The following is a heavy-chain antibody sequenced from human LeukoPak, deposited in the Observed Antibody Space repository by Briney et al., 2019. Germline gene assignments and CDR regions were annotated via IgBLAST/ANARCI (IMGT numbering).Heavy chain of an antibody. D-gene: IGHD3-22*01. J-gene: IGHJ3*02. CDR2: MNPNSGNT. Sequence: ASVKVSCKASGYTFTSYDINWVRQATGQGLEWMGWMNPNSGNTGYAQKFQRRVTITRNTSISTAYMELSSLRSEDTAVYYCARVSWYYDSSGYSYDAFDIWGQGTMVTVSS. CDR1: GYTFTSYD. V-gene: IGHV1-8*03. CDR3: ARVSWYYDSSGYSYDAFDI.